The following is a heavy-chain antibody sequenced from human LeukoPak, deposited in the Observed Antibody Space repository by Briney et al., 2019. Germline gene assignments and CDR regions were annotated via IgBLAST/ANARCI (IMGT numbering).Heavy chain of an antibody. V-gene: IGHV3-53*01. CDR1: GFTVSSNY. CDR3: ARARVYYYDSSGDLDY. Sequence: GGSLRLSCAASGFTVSSNYMSWVRQAPGKGLEWVSVIYSGGSTYYADSVKGRFTISRDNSKNTLYLQMNSLRAEDTAVYYCARARVYYYDSSGDLDYWGQGTLVTVSS. CDR2: IYSGGST. D-gene: IGHD3-22*01. J-gene: IGHJ4*02.